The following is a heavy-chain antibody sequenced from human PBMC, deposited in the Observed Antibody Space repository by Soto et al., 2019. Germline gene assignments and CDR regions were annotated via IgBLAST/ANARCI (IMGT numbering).Heavy chain of an antibody. V-gene: IGHV4-59*01. CDR2: IYYSGST. D-gene: IGHD6-6*01. J-gene: IGHJ4*02. Sequence: SETLSLTCTVSGGSISSYYWSWIRQPPGKGLEWIGYIYYSGSTNYNPSLKSRVTISADTSKNQFSLKLSSVTAADAAVYYCARGIAAPPPILFDYWGQGTLVTVSS. CDR3: ARGIAAPPPILFDY. CDR1: GGSISSYY.